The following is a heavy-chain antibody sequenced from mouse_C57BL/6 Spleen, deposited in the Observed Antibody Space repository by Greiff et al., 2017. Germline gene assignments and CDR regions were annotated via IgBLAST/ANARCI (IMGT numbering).Heavy chain of an antibody. CDR3: ARWGDGPRAY. J-gene: IGHJ3*01. CDR1: GYTFTSYW. Sequence: QVQLKQSGAELVKPGASVKLSCKASGYTFTSYWMHWVKQRPGQGLEWIGMIHPNSGSTNYNEKFKSKATLTVDKSSSTAYMQLSSLTSEDSAVYYCARWGDGPRAYWGQGTLVTVSA. V-gene: IGHV1-64*01. D-gene: IGHD2-3*01. CDR2: IHPNSGST.